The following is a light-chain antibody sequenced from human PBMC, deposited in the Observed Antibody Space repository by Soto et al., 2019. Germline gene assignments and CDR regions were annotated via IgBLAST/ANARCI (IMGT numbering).Light chain of an antibody. Sequence: AIQVTQSPSSLSASVGDRVTITCRASQDISSKLAWYHHKPGEAPRLLVYDASTLQSGVPSRFGGSGSGTDFTLTISSLQPEDFATYFCQQCNSYPITFGQGTRVEIK. CDR2: DAS. J-gene: IGKJ5*01. V-gene: IGKV1-13*02. CDR3: QQCNSYPIT. CDR1: QDISSK.